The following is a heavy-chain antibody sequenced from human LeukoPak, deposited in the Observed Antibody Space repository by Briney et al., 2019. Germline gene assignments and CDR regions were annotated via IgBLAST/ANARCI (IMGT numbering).Heavy chain of an antibody. V-gene: IGHV4-59*01. J-gene: IGHJ4*02. CDR3: ARSGYSGYDWEDY. Sequence: SETLSLTCTASGGSISGYFWSWIRQPPGKGLEWIGYIYSSGSTSYNPSLKSRVTISVDTSKNQFSLKLSSVTAADTAVYFCARSGYSGYDWEDYWGQGTLVTVSS. CDR1: GGSISGYF. D-gene: IGHD5-12*01. CDR2: IYSSGST.